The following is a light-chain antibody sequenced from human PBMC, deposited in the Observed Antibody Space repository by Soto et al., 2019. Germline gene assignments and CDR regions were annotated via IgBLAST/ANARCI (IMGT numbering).Light chain of an antibody. CDR1: QSISSY. CDR3: QQRSNWPPIT. V-gene: IGKV3-11*01. CDR2: DAS. J-gene: IGKJ4*01. Sequence: EIVLTQSPATLSLSPGERATLSCRASQSISSYLTWYQQKPGQAPRLLIYDASNRATGIPTRFSGRGSGTDFPLTISILEPEDFAVDYCQQRSNWPPITFGGGTKGEIK.